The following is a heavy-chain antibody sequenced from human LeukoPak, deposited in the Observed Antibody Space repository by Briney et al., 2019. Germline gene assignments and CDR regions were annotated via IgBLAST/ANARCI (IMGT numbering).Heavy chain of an antibody. V-gene: IGHV3-23*01. D-gene: IGHD4-17*01. Sequence: GGSLRLSCAASGFTFSSFAMTWVRQAPGKGLEWVSSITGSHGRTYTTDSVKRRFTISRDNSQNTLYLQMNSLRAEDTAVYYCTKDPNGDYIGAFDPWGQGTLVTVSS. J-gene: IGHJ5*02. CDR1: GFTFSSFA. CDR3: TKDPNGDYIGAFDP. CDR2: ITGSHGRT.